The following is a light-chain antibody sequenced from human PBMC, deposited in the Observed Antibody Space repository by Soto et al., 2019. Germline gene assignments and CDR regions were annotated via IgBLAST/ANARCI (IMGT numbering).Light chain of an antibody. V-gene: IGLV7-46*01. J-gene: IGLJ1*01. CDR3: LLSYNGPYV. CDR1: TGAVTNGHY. CDR2: DTT. Sequence: QAVVTQEPSLTVSPGGTVTLTCGSSTGAVTNGHYPYWFQQKPGQAPRTLIYDTTNRHSWTPARFSGSLPGGKAALTLSGAQTEDEAEYYCLLSYNGPYVFGTGTKVTVL.